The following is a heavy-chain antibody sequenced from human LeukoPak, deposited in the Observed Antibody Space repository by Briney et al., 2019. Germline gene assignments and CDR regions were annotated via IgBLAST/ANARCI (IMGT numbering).Heavy chain of an antibody. Sequence: PGGSLRLSCAASGFTFSSYGMHWVRQAPGKGLEWVAVIWYDGSDKYNADSVKGRFTISRDNPKNTLYLQMNSLRAEDTAVYYCARDRYSRGWYGVDYWGQGTQVTVSS. J-gene: IGHJ4*02. D-gene: IGHD6-19*01. CDR1: GFTFSSYG. CDR3: ARDRYSRGWYGVDY. V-gene: IGHV3-33*01. CDR2: IWYDGSDK.